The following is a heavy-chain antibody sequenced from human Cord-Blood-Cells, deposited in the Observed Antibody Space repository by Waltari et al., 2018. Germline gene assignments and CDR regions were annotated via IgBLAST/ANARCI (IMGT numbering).Heavy chain of an antibody. CDR2: IKQDGSEK. V-gene: IGHV3-7*01. D-gene: IGHD1-7*01. J-gene: IGHJ4*02. Sequence: EVQLVESGGGLVQPGGSLRLSCAASGFTFSSYWMSWFRQAPGKGLGWVANIKQDGSEKYYVDSVKGRFTISRDNAKNSLYLQMNSLRAEDTAVYYCARVLVTGTNFDYWGQGTLVTVSS. CDR1: GFTFSSYW. CDR3: ARVLVTGTNFDY.